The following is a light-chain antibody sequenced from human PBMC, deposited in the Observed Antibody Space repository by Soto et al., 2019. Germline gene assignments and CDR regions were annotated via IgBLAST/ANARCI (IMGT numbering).Light chain of an antibody. CDR2: SNN. V-gene: IGLV1-44*01. J-gene: IGLJ1*01. Sequence: QSVLTQPPSASGIPGQRVTISCTRSNTNIGSNTVNWYQQLPGTAPKLLIYSNNQRPSGVPDRFSGSKSGTSASLAISGLQSVDEADYYCAAWDDSLNGPYVFGTGTKSPS. CDR3: AAWDDSLNGPYV. CDR1: NTNIGSNT.